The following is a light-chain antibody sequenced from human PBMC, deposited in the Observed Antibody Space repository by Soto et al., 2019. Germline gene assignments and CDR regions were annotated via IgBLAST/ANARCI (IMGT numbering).Light chain of an antibody. V-gene: IGKV1-39*01. CDR1: QSISSN. CDR2: AAS. CDR3: QQSYSTPYT. Sequence: DIQMTQSPSSLSASVGDRVTITCRASQSISSNLNWYQQKAGKAPKLLIYAASSFQSGVPSRFSGSGSGTDFYLTISSLQPEDFAIYFCQQSYSTPYTFGQGTKLEIK. J-gene: IGKJ2*01.